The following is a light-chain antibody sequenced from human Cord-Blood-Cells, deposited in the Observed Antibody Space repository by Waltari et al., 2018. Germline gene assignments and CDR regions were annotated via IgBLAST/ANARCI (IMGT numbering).Light chain of an antibody. CDR2: GAS. CDR3: QQYNNWPLT. CDR1: QSVSSN. J-gene: IGKJ3*01. V-gene: IGKV3-15*01. Sequence: EIVMTQSPATLSVSPGERVTLSCRASQSVSSNLAWYQQKPGHAPRLLIYGASTRATGIPARFSGSGSGTEFTLTISSLQSEDFAVYYCQQYNNWPLTFGPGTKVDIK.